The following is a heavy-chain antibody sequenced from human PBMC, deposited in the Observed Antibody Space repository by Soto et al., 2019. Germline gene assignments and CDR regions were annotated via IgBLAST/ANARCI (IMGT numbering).Heavy chain of an antibody. CDR3: AKDWTHLDY. CDR2: VRGSNDNT. J-gene: IGHJ4*02. CDR1: GFIFGDYA. D-gene: IGHD3-3*01. V-gene: IGHV3-23*04. Sequence: EVQLVESGGNLVQPGGSLRLSCAASGFIFGDYAMSWVRQAPGKGLEWLSLVRGSNDNTYYADSVRGRFTISRDNSRNTLYMQRNSLRVDDTAIYYCAKDWTHLDYWGQGTLVTVSS.